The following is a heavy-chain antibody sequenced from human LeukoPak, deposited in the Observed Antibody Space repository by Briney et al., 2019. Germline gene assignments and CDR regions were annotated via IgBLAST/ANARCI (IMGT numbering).Heavy chain of an antibody. Sequence: SQTLSLTCTVSGGSISSGNYYHSWIRQPAGKGLEWLGRIYTSGTTNYNPSLRGRVTISVDTSKNQFSLKLSSVTAADTAVYYCARHFGSGSKKYYFDYWGQGTLVTVSS. CDR2: IYTSGTT. CDR3: ARHFGSGSKKYYFDY. J-gene: IGHJ4*02. D-gene: IGHD3-10*01. V-gene: IGHV4-61*02. CDR1: GGSISSGNYY.